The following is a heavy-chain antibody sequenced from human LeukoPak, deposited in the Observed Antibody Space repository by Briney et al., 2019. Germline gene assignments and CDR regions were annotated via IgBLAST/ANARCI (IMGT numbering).Heavy chain of an antibody. J-gene: IGHJ4*02. Sequence: PSETLSLTCTVSGGSISSSSSYWGWIRQPPGKGLEWIGGIYYSGSTYYNPSLKSRVTISVDTPKNQFSLKLSSVTAADTAVYYCASISIAAAGMSDYWGQGTLVTVSS. V-gene: IGHV4-39*01. CDR1: GGSISSSSSY. D-gene: IGHD6-13*01. CDR3: ASISIAAAGMSDY. CDR2: IYYSGST.